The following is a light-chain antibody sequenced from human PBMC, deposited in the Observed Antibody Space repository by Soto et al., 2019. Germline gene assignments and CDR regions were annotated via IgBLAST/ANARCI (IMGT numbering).Light chain of an antibody. Sequence: IVLTQSPGTLSLSPGERATLSCRASRYIGTYLAWYQHKPVQAPSVLIVGASTSANGVPDRFSGSGSGTDFTLTISRLEPEDFAVYYCQQYGSSPGTFGQGTKVDIK. CDR3: QQYGSSPGT. CDR2: GAS. J-gene: IGKJ1*01. V-gene: IGKV3-20*01. CDR1: RYIGTY.